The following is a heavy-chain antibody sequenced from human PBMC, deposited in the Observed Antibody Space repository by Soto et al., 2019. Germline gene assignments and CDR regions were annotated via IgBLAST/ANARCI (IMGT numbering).Heavy chain of an antibody. CDR2: IYYSGST. Sequence: SETLSLTCTVSGGSISSYYWSWIRQPPGKGLEWIGYIYYSGSTNYNPSLKSRVTISVDTSKNQFSLKLSSVTAADTAVYYCARGLYYDSSGHFDYWGQGTLVTVSS. CDR1: GGSISSYY. CDR3: ARGLYYDSSGHFDY. V-gene: IGHV4-59*01. D-gene: IGHD3-22*01. J-gene: IGHJ4*02.